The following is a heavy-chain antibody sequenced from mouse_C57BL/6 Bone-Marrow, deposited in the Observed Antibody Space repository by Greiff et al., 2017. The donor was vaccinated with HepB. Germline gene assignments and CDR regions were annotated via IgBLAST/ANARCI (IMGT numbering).Heavy chain of an antibody. D-gene: IGHD2-3*01. Sequence: EVHLVESGGGLVQPGGSLKLSCAASGFTFSDYGMAWVRQAPRKGPEWVAFISNLAYSIYYADTVTGRFTISRENAKNTLYLEMSSLRSEDTAMYYCARRYDGYWYFDVWGTGTTVTVSS. CDR3: ARRYDGYWYFDV. J-gene: IGHJ1*03. V-gene: IGHV5-15*01. CDR1: GFTFSDYG. CDR2: ISNLAYSI.